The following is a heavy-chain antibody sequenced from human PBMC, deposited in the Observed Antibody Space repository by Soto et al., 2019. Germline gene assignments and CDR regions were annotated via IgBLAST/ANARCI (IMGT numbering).Heavy chain of an antibody. CDR3: AKDSVVVTAPFDY. CDR2: ISYDGSNK. D-gene: IGHD2-21*02. Sequence: GGSLRLSCAASGFTFSSYGMHWVRQAPGKGLEWVAVISYDGSNKYYADSVKGRFTISRDNSKNTLYLQMNSLRAEDTAAYYCAKDSVVVTAPFDYWGQGTLVTVSS. CDR1: GFTFSSYG. J-gene: IGHJ4*02. V-gene: IGHV3-30*18.